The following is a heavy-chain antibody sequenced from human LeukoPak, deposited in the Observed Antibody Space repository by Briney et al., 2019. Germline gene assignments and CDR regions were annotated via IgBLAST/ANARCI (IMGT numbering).Heavy chain of an antibody. J-gene: IGHJ4*02. CDR3: TRHVIAAADFDY. D-gene: IGHD6-13*01. V-gene: IGHV3-73*01. CDR2: IRTKANSYAT. CDR1: GFTFSGSA. Sequence: GGSLRLSCAASGFTFSGSAMHWVRQASGKGLEWVGRIRTKANSYATAYAASVKGRFTISRDDSKNTAYLQMNSLKTEDTAAYYCTRHVIAAADFDYWGQGTLVTVSS.